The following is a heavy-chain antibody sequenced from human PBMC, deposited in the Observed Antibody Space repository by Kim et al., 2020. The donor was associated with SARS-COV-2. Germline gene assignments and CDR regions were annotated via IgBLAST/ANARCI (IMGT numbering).Heavy chain of an antibody. Sequence: DKTYAAAPGRGRFTISRDNSKNTLYMQMNSLRAEDTAVYYCAKGPDFENWGQGTLVTVSS. CDR3: AKGPDFEN. J-gene: IGHJ4*02. CDR2: DKT. V-gene: IGHV3-23*01.